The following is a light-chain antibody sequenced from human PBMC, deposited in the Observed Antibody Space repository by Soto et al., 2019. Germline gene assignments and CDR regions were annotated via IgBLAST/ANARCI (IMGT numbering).Light chain of an antibody. V-gene: IGKV3-15*01. CDR3: QQYNNWPPLT. J-gene: IGKJ1*01. Sequence: PSTLSASVGDIVTITCRASQSIRSTLAWFQQKPGQAPRLLIYGASTRATGIPARFSGSGSGTEFTLTISSLQSEDFAVYYCQQYNNWPPLTFGQGTKV. CDR1: QSIRST. CDR2: GAS.